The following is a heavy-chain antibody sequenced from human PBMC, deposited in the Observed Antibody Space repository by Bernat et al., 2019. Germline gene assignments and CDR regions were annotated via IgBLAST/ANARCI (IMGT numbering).Heavy chain of an antibody. V-gene: IGHV3-72*01. CDR1: GFTLSDHY. CDR3: TRLEGGGRSDY. CDR2: SKNKANSYTA. J-gene: IGHJ4*02. D-gene: IGHD1-26*01. Sequence: EVQLVESGGGLVQPGGSLRLSCVGSGFTLSDHYMDWVRQTPGKGLEWIGRSKNKANSYTAEYAESVKGRFTIERDDSKNLLSLQMNSLKTDDTAVYYCTRLEGGGRSDYWGQGTLVTVSS.